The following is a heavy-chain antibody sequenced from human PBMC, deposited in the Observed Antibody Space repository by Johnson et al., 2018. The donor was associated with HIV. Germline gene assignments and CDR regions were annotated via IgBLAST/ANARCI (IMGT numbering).Heavy chain of an antibody. CDR2: IYSGGST. Sequence: VQLVESGGGLVQPGGSLRLSCAASGFTFSSYWMHWVRQAPGKGLVWVSIIYSGGSTYYADSVKGRFTISRDNSKNTLHLQMSSLRPEDTAVYYCAKGGLWFGESIDAFDIWGQGTMVTVSS. J-gene: IGHJ3*02. CDR1: GFTFSSYW. D-gene: IGHD3-10*01. CDR3: AKGGLWFGESIDAFDI. V-gene: IGHV3-66*02.